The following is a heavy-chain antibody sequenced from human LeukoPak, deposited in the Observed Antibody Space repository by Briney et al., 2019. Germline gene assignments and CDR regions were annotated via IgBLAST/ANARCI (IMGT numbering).Heavy chain of an antibody. V-gene: IGHV3-33*01. Sequence: PGRSLRLSCAASGFTFSSYGMHWVRQAPGKGLEWVAVIWYDGSNKFYADFVKGRFTISRDNSKNTLYLQMNSLRAEDTAVYYCARAPPVAPYYYDSSGYYYFDYWGQGTLVTVSS. J-gene: IGHJ4*02. CDR3: ARAPPVAPYYYDSSGYYYFDY. CDR2: IWYDGSNK. D-gene: IGHD3-22*01. CDR1: GFTFSSYG.